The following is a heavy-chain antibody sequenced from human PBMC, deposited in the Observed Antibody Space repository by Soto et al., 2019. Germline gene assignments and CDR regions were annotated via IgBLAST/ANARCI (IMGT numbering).Heavy chain of an antibody. CDR3: VKDMGQAAVGIRYPYGLDV. V-gene: IGHV3-64D*06. J-gene: IGHJ6*02. CDR1: GFTVSSFG. CDR2: LSSNGIGT. Sequence: GGTLRLSCSGSGFTVSSFGMHWVRQAPGKGLEHVSTLSSNGIGTYYADSVKGRFTFSRDTSKNTLYLQMSSLRTEDTAVYYCVKDMGQAAVGIRYPYGLDVWGLGTTVTVSS. D-gene: IGHD6-13*01.